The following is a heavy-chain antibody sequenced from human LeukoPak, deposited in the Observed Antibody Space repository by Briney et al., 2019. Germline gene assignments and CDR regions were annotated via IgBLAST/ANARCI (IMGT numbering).Heavy chain of an antibody. V-gene: IGHV1-69*05. CDR1: GGTFTSYA. Sequence: GASVKVSCKASGGTFTSYAISWVPQAPGQGLEWMGRIIPIFGTANYAQKFQGRVTITTDESTSTAYMELSSLRSEDTAVYYCASTYDSSGYWFDPWGQGTLVTVSS. J-gene: IGHJ5*02. D-gene: IGHD3-22*01. CDR3: ASTYDSSGYWFDP. CDR2: IIPIFGTA.